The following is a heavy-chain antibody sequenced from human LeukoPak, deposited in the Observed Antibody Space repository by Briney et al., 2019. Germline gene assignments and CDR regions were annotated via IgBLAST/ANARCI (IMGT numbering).Heavy chain of an antibody. CDR2: ISGSGGST. CDR3: AKKGGPIGYFDY. J-gene: IGHJ4*02. CDR1: GFTFSSYA. V-gene: IGHV3-23*01. Sequence: GGSLRLSCAASGFTFSSYAMSWVRQAPGKGLGWVSAISGSGGSTYYADSVKGRFTISRDNSKNTLYLQMNSLRAEDTAVYYCAKKGGPIGYFDYWGQGTLVTVSS. D-gene: IGHD2-15*01.